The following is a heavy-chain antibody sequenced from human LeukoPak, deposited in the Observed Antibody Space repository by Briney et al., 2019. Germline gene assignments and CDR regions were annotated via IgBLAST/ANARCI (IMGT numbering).Heavy chain of an antibody. Sequence: SETLSLTCTVSGGSISSGGYYWSWVRQPPGKGLEWIGYIYHSGSTYYNPSLKSRVTISVDRSKNQFSLKLSSVTAADTAVYYCARAPLGVVPAAIPGYFDYWGQGTLVTVSS. J-gene: IGHJ4*02. CDR2: IYHSGST. CDR3: ARAPLGVVPAAIPGYFDY. V-gene: IGHV4-30-2*01. CDR1: GGSISSGGYY. D-gene: IGHD2-2*02.